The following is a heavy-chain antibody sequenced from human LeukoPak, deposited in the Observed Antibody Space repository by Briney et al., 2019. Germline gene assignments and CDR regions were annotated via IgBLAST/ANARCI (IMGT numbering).Heavy chain of an antibody. CDR1: GFTFSTYW. J-gene: IGHJ4*02. CDR3: ASRYYVDF. CDR2: ISSDGSSA. D-gene: IGHD3-10*01. V-gene: IGHV3-74*01. Sequence: PGESLRLSCAASGFTFSTYWMHWVRQGPGKGLVWVSRISSDGSSATYADSVKGRFTISRDNAKNTLYLQMNSLRAEDTAVYYCASRYYVDFWGQGTLVTVFS.